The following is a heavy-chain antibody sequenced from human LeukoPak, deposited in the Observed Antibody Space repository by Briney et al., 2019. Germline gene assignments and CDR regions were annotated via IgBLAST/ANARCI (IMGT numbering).Heavy chain of an antibody. CDR2: ITWNGGST. J-gene: IGHJ4*02. D-gene: IGHD7-27*01. Sequence: PGGSLRLSCTAAGFTFDDYGMSWVRQIPGEGLEWVAGITWNGGSTDYAVSVRGRFTISRDNAKNSLYLQMNSLRAEGTAVYYCASYNWGVDYWGQGTLVTVSS. CDR3: ASYNWGVDY. CDR1: GFTFDDYG. V-gene: IGHV3-20*04.